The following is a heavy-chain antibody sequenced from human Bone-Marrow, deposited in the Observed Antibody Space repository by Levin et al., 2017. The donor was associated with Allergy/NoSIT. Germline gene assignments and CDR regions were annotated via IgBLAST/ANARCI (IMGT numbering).Heavy chain of an antibody. Sequence: SETLSLTCTVSGDSISNTHHYWSWIRQPAGTGLEWIGRMFAGGAATYKRSLRSRVTISIDTSKNQFSLKLTSVTAADTAVYYWAREETFNSWNVGLFASWGQGTLVTVSS. CDR3: AREETFNSWNVGLFAS. D-gene: IGHD2/OR15-2a*01. CDR2: MFAGGAA. J-gene: IGHJ5*01. CDR1: GDSISNTHHY. V-gene: IGHV4-61*02.